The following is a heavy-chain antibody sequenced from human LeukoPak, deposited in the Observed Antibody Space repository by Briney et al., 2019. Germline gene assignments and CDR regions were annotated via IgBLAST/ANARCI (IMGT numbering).Heavy chain of an antibody. CDR1: GYTFTNYG. J-gene: IGHJ4*02. Sequence: GASVKVSCKASGYTFTNYGIRWVRQAPGQGPEWMGWISAYNGNTNYAQKFQDRVTMTTDTSTNTAYMELRSLRSDDTAVYYCARVALAEGDYWGQGTLVTVSS. CDR2: ISAYNGNT. CDR3: ARVALAEGDY. V-gene: IGHV1-18*01.